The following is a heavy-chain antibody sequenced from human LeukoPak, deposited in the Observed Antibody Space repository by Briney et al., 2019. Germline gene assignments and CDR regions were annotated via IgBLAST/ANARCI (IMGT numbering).Heavy chain of an antibody. CDR3: ARELTHTLWFGESILPGYYGMDV. D-gene: IGHD3-10*01. J-gene: IGHJ6*04. CDR1: GGTFSSYA. Sequence: ASVKVSCKASGGTFSSYAISWERQAPGQGLEWMGVIIPIFGTANYAQKFQGRVTITADKSTSTAYMELSSLRSEDTAVYYCARELTHTLWFGESILPGYYGMDVWGKGTTVTVSS. CDR2: IIPIFGTA. V-gene: IGHV1-69*06.